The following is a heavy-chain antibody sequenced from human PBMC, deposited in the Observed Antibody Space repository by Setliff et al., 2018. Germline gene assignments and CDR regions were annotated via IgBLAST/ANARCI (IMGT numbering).Heavy chain of an antibody. CDR3: ARDRAYSSFDY. CDR1: GFTVSSNY. D-gene: IGHD2-21*01. J-gene: IGHJ4*02. Sequence: PGGSLRLSCAASGFTVSSNYMSWVRQAPGKGLEWVSVIYSGGSTYYADSVKGRFTISRDNAKNSLYLQMSSLRAEDTAVYYCARDRAYSSFDYWGQGTLVTVSS. V-gene: IGHV3-53*01. CDR2: IYSGGST.